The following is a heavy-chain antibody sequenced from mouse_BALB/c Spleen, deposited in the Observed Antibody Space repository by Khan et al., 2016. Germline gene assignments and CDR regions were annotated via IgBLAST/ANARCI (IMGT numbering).Heavy chain of an antibody. J-gene: IGHJ4*01. CDR2: ISYSGRT. D-gene: IGHD1-1*01. V-gene: IGHV3-8*02. CDR1: GDSITSGY. Sequence: EVQLRESGPSLVKPSQTLSLTCSVTGDSITSGYWNWIRKFPGNKLEYMGYISYSGRTYYNPSLKSRISITRDTSKNQCYLQLNSVTTEDTATYYCARYLYYYGSSYDAMDYWGQGTSVTVSS. CDR3: ARYLYYYGSSYDAMDY.